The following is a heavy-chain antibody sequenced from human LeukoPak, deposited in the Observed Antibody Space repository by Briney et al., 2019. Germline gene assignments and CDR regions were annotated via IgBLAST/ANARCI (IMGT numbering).Heavy chain of an antibody. CDR2: IKQDGSEK. D-gene: IGHD3-3*01. CDR3: ARDKIGFWSGFYYYGMDV. J-gene: IGHJ6*02. CDR1: GFTFSSYW. Sequence: GGSLRLSCAASGFTFSSYWMSWVRQAPGKGLEWVANIKQDGSEKYYVDSVKGRFTISRDNAKNSLYLQMNSRRAEDTAVYYCARDKIGFWSGFYYYGMDVWGQGTTVTVSS. V-gene: IGHV3-7*01.